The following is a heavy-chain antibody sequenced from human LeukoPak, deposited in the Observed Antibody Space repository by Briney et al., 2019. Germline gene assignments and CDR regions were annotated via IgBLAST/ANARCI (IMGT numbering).Heavy chain of an antibody. CDR1: GFTFSSYA. CDR3: AKDKIVTGYYGSGSPPSTFDY. CDR2: ISGSGGST. D-gene: IGHD3-10*01. Sequence: GGSLRLSCAASGFTFSSYAMSWVRQAPGKGLEWVSAISGSGGSTYYADSVKGRFTISRDNSKNTLYLQMNSLRAEDTAVYYCAKDKIVTGYYGSGSPPSTFDYWGQGTLVTVSS. V-gene: IGHV3-23*01. J-gene: IGHJ4*02.